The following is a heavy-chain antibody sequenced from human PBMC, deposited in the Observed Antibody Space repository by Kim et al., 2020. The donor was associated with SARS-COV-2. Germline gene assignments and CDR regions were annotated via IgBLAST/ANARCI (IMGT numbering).Heavy chain of an antibody. CDR1: GYTFTSYG. V-gene: IGHV1-18*01. Sequence: ASVKVSCKASGYTFTSYGISWVRQAPGQGLEWMGWISAYNGNTNYAQKLQGRVTMTTDTSTSTAYMELRSLRSDDTAVYYCARVDIVVVVADEPFDYWGQGTLVTVSS. J-gene: IGHJ4*02. CDR2: ISAYNGNT. D-gene: IGHD2-15*01. CDR3: ARVDIVVVVADEPFDY.